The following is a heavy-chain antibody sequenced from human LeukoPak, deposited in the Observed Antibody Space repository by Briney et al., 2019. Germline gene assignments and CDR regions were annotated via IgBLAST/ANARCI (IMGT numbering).Heavy chain of an antibody. V-gene: IGHV4-34*01. CDR2: INHSGST. CDR1: GGSFSGYY. CDR3: ASLATIGSDSFDI. Sequence: PSETLSLTCAVYGGSFSGYYWSWIRQPPGKGLEWIGEINHSGSTNYNPSLKSRVTISVDTSKNQFSLKLSSVTAADTAVYYCASLATIGSDSFDIWGQGTMVTVSS. D-gene: IGHD2-2*03. J-gene: IGHJ3*02.